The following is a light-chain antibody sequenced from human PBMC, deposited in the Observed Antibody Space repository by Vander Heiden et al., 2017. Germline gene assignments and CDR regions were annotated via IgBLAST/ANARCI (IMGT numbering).Light chain of an antibody. J-gene: IGKJ3*01. V-gene: IGKV3-11*01. CDR3: QQRSNWPT. Sequence: DIVLSQSPATLSLSPGERATLSCRASQSVSRDLAWYQQKPGQAPRLLVYDASNRATGIPARFSGSGSGTDFTLTISSLEPEDFAVYYCQQRSNWPTFGPGTKVDIK. CDR2: DAS. CDR1: QSVSRD.